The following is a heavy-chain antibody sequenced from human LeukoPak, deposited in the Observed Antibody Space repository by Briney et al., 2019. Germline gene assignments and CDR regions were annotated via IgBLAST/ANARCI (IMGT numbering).Heavy chain of an antibody. CDR2: INTDGSST. CDR3: ARGSHDAFDI. Sequence: GGSLRLSCAASGFTFSSYWMHWVRQAPGKGLVWVSLINTDGSSTNYTDSVKGRFTISRDNAKNTLYLQMNSLRAEDTAVYYCARGSHDAFDIWGQGTMVTVSS. CDR1: GFTFSSYW. J-gene: IGHJ3*02. V-gene: IGHV3-74*01. D-gene: IGHD3-10*01.